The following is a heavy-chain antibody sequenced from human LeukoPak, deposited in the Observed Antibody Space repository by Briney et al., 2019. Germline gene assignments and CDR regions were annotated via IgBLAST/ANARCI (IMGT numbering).Heavy chain of an antibody. CDR3: ATGAFDGDYAYWYFDL. CDR1: GYTLTELS. J-gene: IGHJ2*01. V-gene: IGHV1-24*01. D-gene: IGHD4-17*01. Sequence: ASVKVSCKVSGYTLTELSMHWVRQAPGKGLEWMGGFDPEDGDTIYAQKFQGRVTMTEDTSTDTAYMELSSLRSEDTAVYYCATGAFDGDYAYWYFDLWGRGTLVTVSS. CDR2: FDPEDGDT.